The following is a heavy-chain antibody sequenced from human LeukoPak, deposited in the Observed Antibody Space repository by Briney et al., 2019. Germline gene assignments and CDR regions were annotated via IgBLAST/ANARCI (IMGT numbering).Heavy chain of an antibody. J-gene: IGHJ4*02. CDR1: GFTFSSYA. D-gene: IGHD1-26*01. CDR3: ARDWTSGIVGATAID. V-gene: IGHV3-64*01. CDR2: ISSNGGST. Sequence: SGGSLRLSCAASGFTFSSYAMHWVRQAPGKGLEYVSAISSNGGSTYYANSVKGRFTISRDSSKNTLYLQMGSLRAEDMAVYYCARDWTSGIVGATAIDWGQGTLVTVSS.